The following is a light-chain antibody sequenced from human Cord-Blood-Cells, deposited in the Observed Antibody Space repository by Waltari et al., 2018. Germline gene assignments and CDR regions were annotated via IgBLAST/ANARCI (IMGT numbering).Light chain of an antibody. CDR2: RNN. J-gene: IGLJ3*02. CDR3: AAWDDSLSGRV. V-gene: IGLV1-47*01. Sequence: QSVLTQPPSASGTPGPRVPISSSGSSSNLGSNSVSCYQQLPGTAPKPLIYRNNQRPPGVPDRFSGSKSGTSASLAISGLRSEDEADYYCAAWDDSLSGRVFGGGTKLTVL. CDR1: SSNLGSNS.